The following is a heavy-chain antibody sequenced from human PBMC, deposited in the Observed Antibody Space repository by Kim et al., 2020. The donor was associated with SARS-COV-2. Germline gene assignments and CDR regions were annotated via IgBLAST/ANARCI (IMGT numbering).Heavy chain of an antibody. CDR1: GYTFTSYA. Sequence: ASVKVSCKASGYTFTSYAMHWVRQAPGQRLEWMGWINAGNGNTKYSQKFQGRVTITRDTSASTAYMELSSLRSEDTAAYYCARRREYSSSFALYWGQGTLVTVSS. CDR3: ARRREYSSSFALY. D-gene: IGHD6-6*01. V-gene: IGHV1-3*01. J-gene: IGHJ4*02. CDR2: INAGNGNT.